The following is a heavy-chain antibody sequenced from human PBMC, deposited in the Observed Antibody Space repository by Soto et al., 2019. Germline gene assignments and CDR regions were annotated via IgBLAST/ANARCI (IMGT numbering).Heavy chain of an antibody. CDR2: ISYDGSNK. CDR1: GFTFSSYA. D-gene: IGHD3-22*01. J-gene: IGHJ4*02. CDR3: ARDPNYYDSSGYYYPYIFDY. V-gene: IGHV3-30-3*01. Sequence: QVQLVESGGGVVQPGRSLRLSCAASGFTFSSYAMHWVRQAPGKGLEWVAVISYDGSNKYYADSVKGRFTISRDNSKNTLYLQMNSLRAEDTAMYYCARDPNYYDSSGYYYPYIFDYWGQGTLVTVSS.